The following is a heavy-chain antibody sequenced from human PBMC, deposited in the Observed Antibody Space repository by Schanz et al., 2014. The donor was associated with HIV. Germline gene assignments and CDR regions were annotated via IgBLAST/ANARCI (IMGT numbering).Heavy chain of an antibody. CDR1: GFTFSSYG. CDR2: ISYDGSNK. CDR3: AKEEQQLGGVGGYHFDY. Sequence: VQLVESGGGLVQPGGSLKLSCAASGFTFSSYGMHWVRQAPGKGLEWVAVISYDGSNKYYADSVKGRFTISRDISKNTLYLQMNSLRAEDTAVYYCAKEEQQLGGVGGYHFDYWGQGTLVTVSS. V-gene: IGHV3-30*18. J-gene: IGHJ4*02. D-gene: IGHD6-13*01.